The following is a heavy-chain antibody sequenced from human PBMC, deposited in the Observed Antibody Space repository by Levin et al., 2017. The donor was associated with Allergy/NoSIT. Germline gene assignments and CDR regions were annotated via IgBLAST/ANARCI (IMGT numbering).Heavy chain of an antibody. Sequence: PLASVKVSCKASGYTFTTYAINWVRHAPGQGLEWMGWISTNTGNPTYARGFTGRFVFSLDTCVSTAYLHISRLQADDTAIYYCGRDWSSESYGGSDSWGQGTLVTVSS. CDR1: GYTFTTYA. CDR2: ISTNTGNP. CDR3: GRDWSSESYGGSDS. V-gene: IGHV7-4-1*02. D-gene: IGHD4-23*01. J-gene: IGHJ5*02.